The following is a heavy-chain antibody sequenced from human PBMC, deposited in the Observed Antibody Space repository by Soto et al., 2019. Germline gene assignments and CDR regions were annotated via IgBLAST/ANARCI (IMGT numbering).Heavy chain of an antibody. CDR3: ARLYSGYAYFDY. Sequence: PSETLSLTCTASGCSISSYYWSWIRQPPGKGLEWIAYIYYSGSTNYNPSLKSRVTISVDTSKNQFSLKLSSVTAADTAVYYCARLYSGYAYFDYWGQGTLVTVSS. V-gene: IGHV4-59*01. CDR1: GCSISSYY. CDR2: IYYSGST. J-gene: IGHJ4*02. D-gene: IGHD5-12*01.